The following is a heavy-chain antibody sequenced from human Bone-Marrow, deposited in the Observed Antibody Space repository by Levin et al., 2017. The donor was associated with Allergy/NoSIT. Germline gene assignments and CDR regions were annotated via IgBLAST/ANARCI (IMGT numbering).Heavy chain of an antibody. CDR2: INVNGGRT. CDR3: AKEGPYWNYFDS. V-gene: IGHV3-23*01. CDR1: GFTFSSFA. D-gene: IGHD1-1*01. Sequence: GGSLRLSCAASGFTFSSFAMSWVRQAPGKGLEWVSSINVNGGRTNYADSVKGRFTVSRDTSKDTLYLQMSSLRVEDTAVYYCAKEGPYWNYFDSWGQGTLVTVSS. J-gene: IGHJ4*02.